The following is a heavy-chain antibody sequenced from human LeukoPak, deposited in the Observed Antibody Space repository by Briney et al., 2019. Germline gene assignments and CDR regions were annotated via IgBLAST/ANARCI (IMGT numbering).Heavy chain of an antibody. V-gene: IGHV3-23*01. Sequence: GGSLRLSCAASGFIFSSYSMSWVRQAPGKGLEWVSVITGSGGNTYYADSVKGRFTISKDNSKNTVYLQMSSLRVDDTAVYYCAKTASSSWPSYYYGMDVWGQGTTVTVSS. D-gene: IGHD6-13*01. CDR1: GFIFSSYS. CDR2: ITGSGGNT. CDR3: AKTASSSWPSYYYGMDV. J-gene: IGHJ6*02.